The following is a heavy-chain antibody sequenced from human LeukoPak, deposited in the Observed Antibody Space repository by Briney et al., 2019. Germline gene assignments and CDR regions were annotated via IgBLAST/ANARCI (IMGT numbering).Heavy chain of an antibody. Sequence: GGSLRLSCAASGFSFSSNGIHWVRQAPGKGLEWVAVISYDGSNEYYADSVKGRFTISRDNSKNTLYLQMNSLRAEDTAVYYCAKDTSNYYGSGSYAFDMWGQGTMVTVSS. CDR1: GFSFSSNG. D-gene: IGHD3-10*01. J-gene: IGHJ3*02. CDR2: ISYDGSNE. V-gene: IGHV3-30*18. CDR3: AKDTSNYYGSGSYAFDM.